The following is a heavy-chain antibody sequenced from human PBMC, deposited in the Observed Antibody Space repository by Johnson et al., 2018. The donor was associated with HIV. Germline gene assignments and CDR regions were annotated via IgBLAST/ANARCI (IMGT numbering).Heavy chain of an antibody. CDR1: GFTFSNYA. D-gene: IGHD4-17*01. Sequence: QEQLVESGGGVVQPGRSLRLSCAASGFTFSNYAMHWVRQAPGKGLEWVAVISYDGSNKFYADSVKGRFTISRDNSRNTLDLQMSSLRPADTAVYYCVKEGTTVTTFLVYHIWGQGTRVTVSS. J-gene: IGHJ3*02. CDR2: ISYDGSNK. V-gene: IGHV3-30-3*01. CDR3: VKEGTTVTTFLVYHI.